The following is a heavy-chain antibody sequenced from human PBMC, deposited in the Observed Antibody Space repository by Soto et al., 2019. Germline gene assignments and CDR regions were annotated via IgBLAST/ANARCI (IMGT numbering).Heavy chain of an antibody. CDR1: GGSISSGGYY. V-gene: IGHV4-31*03. Sequence: QVQLQESGPGLVKPSQTLSLTCTVSGGSISSGGYYWSWIRQHPGKGLEWIGYIYYSGSTYYNYYNPSLKSRVTTSVDTSKNQFSLKLSSVTAADMAVYYCARTPLLWGQGTLVTVSS. D-gene: IGHD1-26*01. J-gene: IGHJ4*02. CDR3: ARTPLL. CDR2: IYYSGSTYYN.